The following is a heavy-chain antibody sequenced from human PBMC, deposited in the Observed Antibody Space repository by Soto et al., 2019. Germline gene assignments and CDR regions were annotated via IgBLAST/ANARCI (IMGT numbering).Heavy chain of an antibody. CDR1: GFTFDDYA. Sequence: EVQLVESGGGLVQPGRSLRLSCAASGFTFDDYAMHWVRQVPGKGLEGVSGINWNSGSIGYADSVKGRFAISRDNAKNSLHLQMNSLRAEDTAFYYCVKDESINWYSGHFRHWGQGTLVTVSS. CDR3: VKDESINWYSGHFRH. J-gene: IGHJ1*01. CDR2: INWNSGSI. V-gene: IGHV3-9*01. D-gene: IGHD6-13*01.